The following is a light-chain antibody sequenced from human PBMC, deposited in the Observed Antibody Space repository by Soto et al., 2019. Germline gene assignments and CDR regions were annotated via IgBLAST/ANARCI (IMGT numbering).Light chain of an antibody. CDR2: DDS. V-gene: IGLV3-21*02. Sequence: SYELTQPPSVSVAPGQTARITCGGHNIGNKNVHWYQQKPGQAPVLVVYDDSDRPSGIPERFSGSNSGNTATLTISRVEAGDEADYYCQVWATSCDHFYVFGTGTKVTVL. CDR3: QVWATSCDHFYV. J-gene: IGLJ1*01. CDR1: NIGNKN.